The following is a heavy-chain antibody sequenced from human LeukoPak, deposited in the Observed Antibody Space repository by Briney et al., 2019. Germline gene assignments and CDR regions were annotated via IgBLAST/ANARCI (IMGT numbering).Heavy chain of an antibody. CDR3: ARVPRAWLGLNWFDP. CDR1: GGSISSYY. J-gene: IGHJ5*02. V-gene: IGHV4-59*12. D-gene: IGHD3-22*01. Sequence: SETLSLTCTVSGGSISSYYWSWIRQPPGKGLEWIGYIYYSGSTNYNPSLKSRVTISVDTSKNQFSLKLSSVTAADTAVYYRARVPRAWLGLNWFDPWGQGTLVTVSS. CDR2: IYYSGST.